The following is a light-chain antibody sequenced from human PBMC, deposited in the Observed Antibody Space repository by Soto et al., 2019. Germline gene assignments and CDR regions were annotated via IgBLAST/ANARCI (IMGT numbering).Light chain of an antibody. CDR1: QSISTW. CDR2: KAS. CDR3: QHYKHYSEST. V-gene: IGKV1-5*03. J-gene: IGKJ2*01. Sequence: DIQMTQSPSTLSASVGDRVTITCRASQSISTWLAWYQQKPGKAPKVLVHKASSLENGVPSRFSGTGSETEFTLTISSLQPDVFATYYCQHYKHYSESTFGQGTKLEIK.